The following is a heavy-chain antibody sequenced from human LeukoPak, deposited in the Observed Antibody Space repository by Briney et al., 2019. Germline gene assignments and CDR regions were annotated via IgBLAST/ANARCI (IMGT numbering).Heavy chain of an antibody. CDR3: ARALFEGEDYDYVWGSYRFDY. CDR1: GGSISSGDYY. Sequence: SETLSLTCTVSGGSISSGDYYWSWIRQPPGKGLEWIGSIYYSGSTYYNPSLKSRVTISVDTSKNQFSLKLSSVTAADTAVYYCARALFEGEDYDYVWGSYRFDYWGQGTLVTVSS. D-gene: IGHD3-16*02. V-gene: IGHV4-39*07. J-gene: IGHJ4*02. CDR2: IYYSGST.